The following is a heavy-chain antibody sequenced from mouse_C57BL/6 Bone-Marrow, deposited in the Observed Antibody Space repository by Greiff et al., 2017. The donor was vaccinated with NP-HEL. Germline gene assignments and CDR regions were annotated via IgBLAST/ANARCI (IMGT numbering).Heavy chain of an antibody. Sequence: VQLQQSGAELVRPGASVKLSCTASGFNIKDDYMHWVKQRPEQGLEWIGWIDPENGDTEYASKFQGKATITADTSSNTAYLQLSSLTSEDTAIYYCTPGVVIDYWGQGTTLTVSA. CDR3: TPGVVIDY. V-gene: IGHV14-4*01. J-gene: IGHJ2*01. D-gene: IGHD1-1*01. CDR2: IDPENGDT. CDR1: GFNIKDDY.